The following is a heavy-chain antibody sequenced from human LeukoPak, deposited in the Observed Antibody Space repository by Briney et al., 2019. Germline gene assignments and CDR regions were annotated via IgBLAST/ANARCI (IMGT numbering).Heavy chain of an antibody. D-gene: IGHD6-19*01. J-gene: IGHJ4*02. CDR2: ISSSSSTI. Sequence: GGSLRLSCTTSGFPFGDYAMSWVRQAPGKGLEWVSYISSSSSTIYYADSVKGRFTISRDNAKNSLYLQMNSLRAEDTAVYYCASPKSRGWTLPIDYWGQGTLVTVSS. CDR3: ASPKSRGWTLPIDY. V-gene: IGHV3-48*04. CDR1: GFPFGDYA.